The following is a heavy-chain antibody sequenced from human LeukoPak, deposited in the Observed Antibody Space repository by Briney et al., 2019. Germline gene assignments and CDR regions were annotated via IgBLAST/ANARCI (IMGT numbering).Heavy chain of an antibody. CDR1: RYSFSSYW. CDR3: ARSYYDSKGYGMDV. V-gene: IGHV5-51*01. Sequence: GESLKISCMGSRYSFSSYWIGSVRQMPGKGLEWMGIIYPGDSDTRYSPSFQGQVTISADKTISTAYLQWSSLKASDTAMYYCARSYYDSKGYGMDVWGQGTTVTVSS. CDR2: IYPGDSDT. J-gene: IGHJ6*02. D-gene: IGHD3-22*01.